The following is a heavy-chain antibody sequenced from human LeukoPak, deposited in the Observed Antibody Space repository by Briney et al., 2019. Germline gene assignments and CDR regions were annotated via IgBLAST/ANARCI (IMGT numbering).Heavy chain of an antibody. CDR3: ATPVGLRYFDWLSQGDAFDI. CDR2: INPNSGGT. Sequence: ASVKVSCKASGYTFTGCYMHWVRQAPGQGLEWMGRINPNSGGTNYAQKFQGRVTMTRDTSISTAYMELSRLRSDDTAVYYCATPVGLRYFDWLSQGDAFDIWGQGTMVTVSS. D-gene: IGHD3-9*01. J-gene: IGHJ3*02. V-gene: IGHV1-2*06. CDR1: GYTFTGCY.